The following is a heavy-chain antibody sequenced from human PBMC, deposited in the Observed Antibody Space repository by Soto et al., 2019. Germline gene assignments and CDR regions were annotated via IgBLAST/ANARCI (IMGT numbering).Heavy chain of an antibody. CDR2: IDPSDSYT. D-gene: IGHD3-3*01. J-gene: IGHJ3*02. Sequence: PGESLKISCKASGYSFSSYWITWVRQMPGKGLEWMGRIDPSDSYTNYSPSFQGHVTISADKSISTAYLQWSSLKASDTAMYYCARQALFGAIIIAVDIWGQGTRGTV. CDR3: ARQALFGAIIIAVDI. CDR1: GYSFSSYW. V-gene: IGHV5-10-1*01.